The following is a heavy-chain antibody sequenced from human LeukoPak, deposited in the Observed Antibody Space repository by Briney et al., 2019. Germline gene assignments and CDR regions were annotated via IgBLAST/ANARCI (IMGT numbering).Heavy chain of an antibody. CDR1: GYTFTSYG. Sequence: ASVKVSCKASGYTFTSYGISWVRQAPGQGLEWMGWISAYNGNTNYAQKLQGRVTMTTDTSTSTAYMELSSLRSEDTAVYYCATFGHYYGSGPLGGGSQNYYMDVWGKETTVTVSS. J-gene: IGHJ6*03. CDR2: ISAYNGNT. D-gene: IGHD3-10*01. CDR3: ATFGHYYGSGPLGGGSQNYYMDV. V-gene: IGHV1-18*01.